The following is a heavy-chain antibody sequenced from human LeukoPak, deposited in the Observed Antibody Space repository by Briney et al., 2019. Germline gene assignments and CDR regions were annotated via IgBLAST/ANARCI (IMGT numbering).Heavy chain of an antibody. D-gene: IGHD3-10*01. Sequence: ASVKVSCKASGYTFTGYYMHWVRQAPGQGLEWMGRINPNSGGTNYAQKFQGWVTMTRDTSISTAYMELSRLRSDDTAVYYCARASWFGELSYYYYMDVWGKGTTVTVSS. CDR1: GYTFTGYY. V-gene: IGHV1-2*04. CDR2: INPNSGGT. CDR3: ARASWFGELSYYYYMDV. J-gene: IGHJ6*03.